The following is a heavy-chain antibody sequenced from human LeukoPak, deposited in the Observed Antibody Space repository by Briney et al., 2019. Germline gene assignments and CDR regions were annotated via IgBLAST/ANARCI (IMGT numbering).Heavy chain of an antibody. CDR3: AQGGSFDY. V-gene: IGHV3-9*01. CDR2: ISWNSGSI. J-gene: IGHJ4*02. Sequence: PGRSLRPSCAASGFTFDDYAMHWVRQAPGKGLEWVSGISWNSGSIGYADSVKGRFTISRDNAKNSLYLQMNSLRAEDTALYYCAQGGSFDYWGQGTLVTVSS. D-gene: IGHD3-10*01. CDR1: GFTFDDYA.